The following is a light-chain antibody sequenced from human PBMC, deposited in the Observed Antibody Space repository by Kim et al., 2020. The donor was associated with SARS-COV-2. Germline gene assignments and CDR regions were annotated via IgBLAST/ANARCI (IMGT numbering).Light chain of an antibody. Sequence: QSVLTQPPSASGTPGPRVTISCSGSSSNIGSNTVNWYQQLPGTAPKLLIYSNNQRPSGVPDRFSGSKSGTSASLAISGLQSEDEADYYCAAWDDSLNGVFGTGTKVTVL. CDR1: SSNIGSNT. CDR2: SNN. CDR3: AAWDDSLNGV. V-gene: IGLV1-44*01. J-gene: IGLJ1*01.